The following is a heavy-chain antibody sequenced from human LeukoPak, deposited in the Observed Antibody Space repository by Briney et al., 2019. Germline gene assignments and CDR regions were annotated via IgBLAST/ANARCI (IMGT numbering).Heavy chain of an antibody. D-gene: IGHD1-26*01. J-gene: IGHJ4*02. CDR3: ARYSGSYSGFDY. V-gene: IGHV4-39*01. CDR2: IYYSGST. Sequence: SETLSLTCTVSGGSISSRSYYWGWIRQPPGKGLEWIGNIYYSGSTYYNPSLKSRVTISVDTSRNQFSLKLRSVTAADTAVYYCARYSGSYSGFDYWGQGTLVTVSS. CDR1: GGSISSRSYY.